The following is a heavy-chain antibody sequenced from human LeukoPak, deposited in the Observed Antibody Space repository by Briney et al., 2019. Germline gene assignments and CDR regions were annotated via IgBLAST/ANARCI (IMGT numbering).Heavy chain of an antibody. CDR1: GFSLSTSGVG. D-gene: IGHD3-22*01. Sequence: SGPTLVKLTQTLTLTCTFSGFSLSTSGVGVGWIRQPPGKALEWLALIYWDDDKRYSPSLKSRLTITKDTSKNQVVLTMTNMDPVDTATYYCAYHQYYYDSSGYPYFDYWGQGTLVTVSS. J-gene: IGHJ4*02. V-gene: IGHV2-5*02. CDR2: IYWDDDK. CDR3: AYHQYYYDSSGYPYFDY.